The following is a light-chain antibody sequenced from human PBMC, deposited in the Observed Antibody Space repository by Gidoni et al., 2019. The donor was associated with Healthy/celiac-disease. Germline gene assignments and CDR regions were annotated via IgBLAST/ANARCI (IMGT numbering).Light chain of an antibody. CDR2: QDS. CDR3: QAWDSSTVV. CDR1: KLGDKY. Sequence: SYELPHPPSVPVSPGQTASITCSGDKLGDKYACWYQQKPGQSPVMVIYQDSKRPSGITERFSGSNCGNTATLTISGTQAMDEDDYYCQAWDSSTVVFGGGTKLTVL. V-gene: IGLV3-1*01. J-gene: IGLJ2*01.